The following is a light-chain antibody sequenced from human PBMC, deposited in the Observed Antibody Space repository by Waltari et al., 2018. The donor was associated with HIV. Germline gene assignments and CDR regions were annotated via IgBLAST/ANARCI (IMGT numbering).Light chain of an antibody. V-gene: IGLV3-21*01. Sequence: SYVLTQPPSVSVAPGKTARITCGGNNIGSKSVHWYQQKPGQAPVLVIYYDSDRPSGIPERFSGSSSGTTVTLTISGVHTEDEADYYCQSADSTGSYPDVFGTGTKVTVL. CDR3: QSADSTGSYPDV. J-gene: IGLJ1*01. CDR1: NIGSKS. CDR2: YDS.